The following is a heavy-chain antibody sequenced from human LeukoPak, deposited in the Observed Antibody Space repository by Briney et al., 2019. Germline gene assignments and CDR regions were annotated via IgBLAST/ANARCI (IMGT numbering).Heavy chain of an antibody. CDR3: ARAAQWLRLDY. J-gene: IGHJ4*02. CDR1: GFTFSSYE. V-gene: IGHV3-30*04. CDR2: ISSDGSSE. Sequence: GGSLRLSCAASGFTFSSYEMNWVRQAPGKGLEWVAVISSDGSSEFYADSVQGRFSISRDNSKNTVYLQMNSLRPEETAVYYCARAAQWLRLDYWGQGTLVTVSS. D-gene: IGHD5-12*01.